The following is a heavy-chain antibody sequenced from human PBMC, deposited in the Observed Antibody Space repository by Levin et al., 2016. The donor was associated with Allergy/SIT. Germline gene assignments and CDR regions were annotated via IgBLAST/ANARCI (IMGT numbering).Heavy chain of an antibody. CDR2: INHSGST. Sequence: SETLSLTCTVSGGSISGYYWSWIRQPPGKGLEWIGEINHSGSTNYNPSLKSRVTISVDTSKNQFSLKLSSVTAADTAVYYCARTLGSGYCSGGSCYLDYWGQGTLVTISS. J-gene: IGHJ4*02. CDR1: GGSISGYY. V-gene: IGHV4-34*01. CDR3: ARTLGSGYCSGGSCYLDY. D-gene: IGHD2-15*01.